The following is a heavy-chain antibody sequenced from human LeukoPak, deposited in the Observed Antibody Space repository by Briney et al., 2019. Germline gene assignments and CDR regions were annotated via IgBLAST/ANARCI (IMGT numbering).Heavy chain of an antibody. D-gene: IGHD6-19*01. V-gene: IGHV4-34*09. Sequence: SETLSLTCAVYGGSFSGYYWSWIRQPPGKGLEWIGEINHSGSTYYNPSLKSRVTISVDTSKNQFSLKLSSVTAADTAVYYRARDPAVAGHWDWFDPWGQGTLVTVSS. CDR2: INHSGST. J-gene: IGHJ5*02. CDR3: ARDPAVAGHWDWFDP. CDR1: GGSFSGYY.